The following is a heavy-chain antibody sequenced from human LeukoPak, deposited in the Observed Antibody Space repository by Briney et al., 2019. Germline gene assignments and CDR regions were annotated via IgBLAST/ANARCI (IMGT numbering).Heavy chain of an antibody. D-gene: IGHD6-19*01. J-gene: IGHJ5*02. CDR2: INHSGST. V-gene: IGHV4-34*01. Sequence: SETLSLTCAVYGGSFSGYSWSWIRQPPGKGLEWIGEINHSGSTNYNPSLKSRVTISVDTSKNQFSLKLSSVTAADTAVYYCARGELDSSGWYGADWFDPWGQGTLVTVCS. CDR1: GGSFSGYS. CDR3: ARGELDSSGWYGADWFDP.